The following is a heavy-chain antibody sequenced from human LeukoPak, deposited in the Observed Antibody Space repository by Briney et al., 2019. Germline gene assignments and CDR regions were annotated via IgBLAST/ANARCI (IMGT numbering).Heavy chain of an antibody. D-gene: IGHD6-19*01. Sequence: PSETLSLTCTVSGGSISSHYWSWIRQPPGKGLEWIGYIYYSGSTNYNPSLKSRVTISVDTSKNQFSLKLSSVTAADTAVYYCASSSAEYSSGWYGHYYYGMDVWGQGTTVTVSS. CDR3: ASSSAEYSSGWYGHYYYGMDV. CDR1: GGSISSHY. V-gene: IGHV4-59*08. CDR2: IYYSGST. J-gene: IGHJ6*02.